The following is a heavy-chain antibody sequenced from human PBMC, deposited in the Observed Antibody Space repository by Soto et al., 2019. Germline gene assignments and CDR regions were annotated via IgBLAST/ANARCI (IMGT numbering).Heavy chain of an antibody. V-gene: IGHV4-39*01. CDR3: ALLGRFEYYFDY. CDR2: IYYSGST. J-gene: IGHJ4*02. D-gene: IGHD3-3*01. Sequence: SETLSLTCTVSGGSISSSSYYWGWIRQPPGKGLEWIGSIYYSGSTYYNPSLKSRVTISVDTSKNQFSLKLSSVTAADTAVYYGALLGRFEYYFDYRGQGTLVTVS. CDR1: GGSISSSSYY.